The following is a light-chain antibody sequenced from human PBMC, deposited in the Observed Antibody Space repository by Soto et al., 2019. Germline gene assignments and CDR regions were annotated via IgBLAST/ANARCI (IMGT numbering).Light chain of an antibody. CDR3: QQYRTSPLT. J-gene: IGKJ4*01. Sequence: EIVLTQSPGTLSLSPGERATLSCRASQSVSSSYLAWYQQKPGQAPRLLIYGASSRATGIPDRFSGSGSGPDFTLSSSRLEPEYVAVYYCQQYRTSPLTFRGGTKVEIK. V-gene: IGKV3-20*01. CDR1: QSVSSSY. CDR2: GAS.